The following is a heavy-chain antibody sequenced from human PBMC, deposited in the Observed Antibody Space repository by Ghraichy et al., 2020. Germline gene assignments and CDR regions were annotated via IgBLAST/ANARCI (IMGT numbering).Heavy chain of an antibody. Sequence: GGSLRLSCAASGFTFSNYAMSWVRQAPGWGLEWVSSIGGFDDNTYYVDSVKGRFTISRDNSKKTLFLQMNGLRAEDTAVYFCANIWSGSSAYYYDMEVWGQGTTVTVSS. CDR3: ANIWSGSSAYYYDMEV. V-gene: IGHV3-23*01. J-gene: IGHJ6*02. CDR2: IGGFDDNT. D-gene: IGHD3-3*01. CDR1: GFTFSNYA.